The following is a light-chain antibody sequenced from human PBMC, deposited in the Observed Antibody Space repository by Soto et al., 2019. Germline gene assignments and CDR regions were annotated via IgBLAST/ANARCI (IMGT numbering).Light chain of an antibody. J-gene: IGLJ2*01. Sequence: QSVLTQPASVSGSPGQSITLSCTGTSSDIGGYDYVSWYQPHPGKAPKLIIYDVNNRPSGVSNRFSGSKSGNTASLTISGLQADDEADYYCTSYASGISHVVFGGGTKVTVL. CDR1: SSDIGGYDY. V-gene: IGLV2-14*01. CDR3: TSYASGISHVV. CDR2: DVN.